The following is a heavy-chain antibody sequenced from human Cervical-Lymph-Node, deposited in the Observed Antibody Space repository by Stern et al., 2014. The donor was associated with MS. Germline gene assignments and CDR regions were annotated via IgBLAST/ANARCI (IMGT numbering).Heavy chain of an antibody. CDR3: ARQTTADYLFHY. D-gene: IGHD4-17*01. V-gene: IGHV4-61*02. J-gene: IGHJ4*02. Sequence: QVQLVESGPGLVKPSQTLSLTCTVSGGSISSGSYYWSWIRQPAGKGLEWIGRIYTSGSTNYNPSLKSRVTISVDQAKNQFSLKLSSVTAADTAVYYCARQTTADYLFHYWGQGTLVTVSS. CDR1: GGSISSGSYY. CDR2: IYTSGST.